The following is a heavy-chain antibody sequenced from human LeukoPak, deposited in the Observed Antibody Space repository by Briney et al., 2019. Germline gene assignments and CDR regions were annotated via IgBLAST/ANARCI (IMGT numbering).Heavy chain of an antibody. Sequence: GGSLRLXSAASGFTFDDYAMHWVRQAPGKGLEWVSGISWNSGNIGYADSVKGRFTISRDNAKKSLYLQMNSLRAEDMALYYCAKGTYYDFWSGYSFDPWGQGTLVTASS. J-gene: IGHJ5*02. CDR1: GFTFDDYA. CDR2: ISWNSGNI. CDR3: AKGTYYDFWSGYSFDP. D-gene: IGHD3-3*01. V-gene: IGHV3-9*03.